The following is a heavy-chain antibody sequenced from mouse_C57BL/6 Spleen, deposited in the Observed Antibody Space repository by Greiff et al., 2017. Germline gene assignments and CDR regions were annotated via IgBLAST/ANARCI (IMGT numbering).Heavy chain of an antibody. CDR2: INPNNGGT. J-gene: IGHJ4*01. CDR3: AREGGVTGAYYAMDY. V-gene: IGHV1-18*01. Sequence: DVKLVESGPELVKPGASVKIPCKASGYTFTDYNMDWVKQSHGKSLEWIGDINPNNGGTIYNQKFKGKATLTVDKSSSTAYMELRSLTSEDTAVYYWAREGGVTGAYYAMDYWGQGTSVTVSS. D-gene: IGHD2-2*01. CDR1: GYTFTDYN.